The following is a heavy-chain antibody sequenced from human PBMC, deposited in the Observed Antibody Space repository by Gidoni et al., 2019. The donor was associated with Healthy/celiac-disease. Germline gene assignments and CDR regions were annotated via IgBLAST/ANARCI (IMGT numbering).Heavy chain of an antibody. CDR1: GFTFGDYA. J-gene: IGHJ4*02. V-gene: IGHV3-49*05. CDR3: TRGLESYYYDSSGYYPTHY. D-gene: IGHD3-22*01. CDR2: IRSKAYGGTT. Sequence: EVQLVESGGGLVKPGRSLRLSCTASGFTFGDYAMRWFRQAPGKGLEWVGFIRSKAYGGTTEYAASVKGRFTISRDDSKSIAYLQMNSLKTEDTAVYYCTRGLESYYYDSSGYYPTHYWGQGTLVTVSS.